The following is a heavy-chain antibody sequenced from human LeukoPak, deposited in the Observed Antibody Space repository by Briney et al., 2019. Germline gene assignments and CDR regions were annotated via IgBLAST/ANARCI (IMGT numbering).Heavy chain of an antibody. D-gene: IGHD3-10*01. V-gene: IGHV5-51*01. CDR1: GYSFTDYW. J-gene: IGHJ4*02. CDR2: IYPADSDT. CDR3: ARQSRDGSKTRGYYFDY. Sequence: GESLKISCHGSGYSFTDYWIGWGRPMPGKDLETMGVIYPADSDTTYSPSFQGQVTSSADKSISTVYLQWSSLKASDTAMYYCARQSRDGSKTRGYYFDYWGQGTLVTVSS.